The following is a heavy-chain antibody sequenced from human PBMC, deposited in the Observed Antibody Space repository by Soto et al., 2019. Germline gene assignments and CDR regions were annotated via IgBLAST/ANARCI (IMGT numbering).Heavy chain of an antibody. Sequence: QVQLQESGPGLVKPSGTLSLTCAVSGGSISSSNWWSWVRQPPGKGLEWIVEIYHSGSTNYNPCLKSRVTISVDKSKNQFSLKLSSVTAADTAVYYCASGGNGGIAVAEDYWGQGTLVTVSS. CDR2: IYHSGST. V-gene: IGHV4-4*02. J-gene: IGHJ4*02. CDR3: ASGGNGGIAVAEDY. D-gene: IGHD6-19*01. CDR1: GGSISSSNW.